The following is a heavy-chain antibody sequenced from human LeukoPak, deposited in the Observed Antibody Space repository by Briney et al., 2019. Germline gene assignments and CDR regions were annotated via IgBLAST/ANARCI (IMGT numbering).Heavy chain of an antibody. CDR1: GFTFSDYY. Sequence: GGSLRLSCAASGFTFSDYYMSWIRQAPGKGLEWVSYISSSGSTIYYADSVKGRFTISRDNAKNSLYLQMNSLRAEDTAVYYCATPRAYYDFWSGYPHWGQGTLVTVSS. J-gene: IGHJ4*02. CDR3: ATPRAYYDFWSGYPH. D-gene: IGHD3-3*01. CDR2: ISSSGSTI. V-gene: IGHV3-11*04.